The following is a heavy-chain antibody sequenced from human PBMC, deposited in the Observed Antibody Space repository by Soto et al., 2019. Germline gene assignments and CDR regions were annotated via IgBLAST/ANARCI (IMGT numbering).Heavy chain of an antibody. CDR3: ARIFFP. V-gene: IGHV4-31*03. CDR2: IYYIGST. D-gene: IGHD3-3*01. J-gene: IGHJ5*02. CDR1: GGSISSGGYY. Sequence: QVQLQESGPGLVKPSQTLSLTCTVSGGSISSGGYYWNWIRQHPGKGLEWIGYIYYIGSTYYNPSLKSRVTISLDTSKYQVSLKMSSVTAADTAVYYCARIFFPGGRGTLVSVSS.